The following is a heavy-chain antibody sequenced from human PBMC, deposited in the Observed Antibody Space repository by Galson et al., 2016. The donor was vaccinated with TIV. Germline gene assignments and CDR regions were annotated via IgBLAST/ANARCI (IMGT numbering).Heavy chain of an antibody. CDR1: GGILRSDA. Sequence: SVKVSCKASGGILRSDAISWVRQAPGQGLEWMGRIIAIFGTANYAQKFQGRVTITADESTNPVFLELSSLTSEDTAVYHCARLAGYYGSGNHWFDPWGQGTLVTVSS. CDR3: ARLAGYYGSGNHWFDP. D-gene: IGHD3-10*01. J-gene: IGHJ5*02. CDR2: IIAIFGTA. V-gene: IGHV1-69*13.